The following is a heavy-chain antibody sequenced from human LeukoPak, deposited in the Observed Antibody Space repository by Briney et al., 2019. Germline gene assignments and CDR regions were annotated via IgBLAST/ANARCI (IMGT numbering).Heavy chain of an antibody. V-gene: IGHV4-39*01. CDR3: ARLDSSGSYATDV. CDR2: IYYSGNT. CDR1: GGSTISSSYY. J-gene: IGHJ6*02. D-gene: IGHD3-22*01. Sequence: SETLSLTCTVSGGSTISSSYYWVWIRQSPGQGLEWIGSIYYSGNTYYNPSLKSRVTITVDTSNNEFSLGLSSVTAADTAVYYCARLDSSGSYATDVWGQGTTVTVSS.